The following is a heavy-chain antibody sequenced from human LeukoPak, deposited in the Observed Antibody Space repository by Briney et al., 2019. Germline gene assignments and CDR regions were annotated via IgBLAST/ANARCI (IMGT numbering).Heavy chain of an antibody. J-gene: IGHJ4*02. CDR1: GGSITSSSYY. CDR2: IYYSGST. Sequence: PSGTLSLSCTVSGGSITSSSYYWGWIRQHPGKGLEYIGYIYYSGSTYYNPSLKSRVTISVDTSQNQFSLKLSSVTAADTAVYYCARRYYDTSGYRYYFDYWGQGTLVTVSS. V-gene: IGHV4-31*03. CDR3: ARRYYDTSGYRYYFDY. D-gene: IGHD3-22*01.